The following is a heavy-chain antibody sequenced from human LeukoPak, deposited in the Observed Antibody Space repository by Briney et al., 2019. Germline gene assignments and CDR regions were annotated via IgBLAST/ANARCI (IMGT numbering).Heavy chain of an antibody. V-gene: IGHV1-18*01. D-gene: IGHD3-16*02. J-gene: IGHJ4*02. CDR2: ISAYNGNT. CDR1: GYTFSSFG. Sequence: ASVKVSCKTSGYTFSSFGITWVRQAPGQGLEWMGWISAYNGNTNYVEKLRGRVTMTTDRSTATAYMELRSLTSDDTAMYYCARDPFYDTVGGSYRPLDYWGQGTPITVSS. CDR3: ARDPFYDTVGGSYRPLDY.